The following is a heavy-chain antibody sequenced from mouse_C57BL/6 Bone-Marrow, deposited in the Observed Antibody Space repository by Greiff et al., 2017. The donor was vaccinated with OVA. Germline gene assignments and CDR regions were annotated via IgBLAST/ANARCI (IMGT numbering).Heavy chain of an antibody. CDR1: GYTFTSYG. D-gene: IGHD1-1*01. CDR2: IYPRSGNT. J-gene: IGHJ1*03. V-gene: IGHV1-81*01. CDR3: AKGYYGSDFDV. Sequence: VQLVESGAELARPGASVKLSCKASGYTFTSYGISWVKQRTGQGLEWIGEIYPRSGNTYYNEKFKGKATLTADKSSSTAYMELRSLTSEDSAVYFCAKGYYGSDFDVWGTGTTVTVSS.